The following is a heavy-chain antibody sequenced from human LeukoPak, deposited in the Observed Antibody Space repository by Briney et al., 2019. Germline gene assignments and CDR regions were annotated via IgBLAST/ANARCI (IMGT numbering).Heavy chain of an antibody. CDR1: GFTVSDTY. CDR2: INSGWNT. CDR3: ARDPSNPTAFDY. V-gene: IGHV3-66*02. D-gene: IGHD6-6*01. J-gene: IGHJ4*02. Sequence: HPGGSLRLSCAASGFTVSDTYMSWVRQAPGKGLEWVSFINSGWNTHYADSVKGRFTISRDNSKNTLYLQTNSLRAEDTAVYYCARDPSNPTAFDYWGQGTLVTVSS.